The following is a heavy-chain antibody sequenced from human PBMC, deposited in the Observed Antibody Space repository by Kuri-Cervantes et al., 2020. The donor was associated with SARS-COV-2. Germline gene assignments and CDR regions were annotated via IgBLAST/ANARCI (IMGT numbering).Heavy chain of an antibody. V-gene: IGHV3-30-3*01. J-gene: IGHJ6*02. Sequence: LKISCAASGFTFNSYAMHWVRQAPGKGLEWVAVISYDGSNKYYADSVKGRFTISRDNSKNTLYLQMNSLRAEDTAVYYCAREPSGDGDYYYYYGMDVWGQGTTVTVSS. CDR3: AREPSGDGDYYYYYGMDV. CDR1: GFTFNSYA. D-gene: IGHD3-10*01. CDR2: ISYDGSNK.